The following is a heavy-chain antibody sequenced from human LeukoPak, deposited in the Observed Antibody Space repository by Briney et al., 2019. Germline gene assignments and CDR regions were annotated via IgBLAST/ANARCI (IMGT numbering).Heavy chain of an antibody. Sequence: GGSLRLSCAASGFIFSSYAMRWVRLAPGKGLEWLSDISGSGGRTDYADSVKGRCTISRDNSKNTLYLQMNSLRAEDTAVYYCAKLHSGGRYDAFDIWGQGTMVTVSS. CDR3: AKLHSGGRYDAFDI. CDR2: ISGSGGRT. CDR1: GFIFSSYA. D-gene: IGHD1-26*01. V-gene: IGHV3-23*01. J-gene: IGHJ3*02.